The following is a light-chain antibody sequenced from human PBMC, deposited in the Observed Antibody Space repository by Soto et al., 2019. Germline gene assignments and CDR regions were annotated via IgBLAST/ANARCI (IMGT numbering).Light chain of an antibody. J-gene: IGKJ3*01. Sequence: EIELTQSPGTLSLSPGDRATLSCRSRESFSSRYLAWYQQKRGQAPRLLIYGASTRATGIPDRFSGGGSGTEFTLTISRLEPEDFAVYYCQQYGSSPTCGSGTKVDFK. CDR1: ESFSSRY. CDR3: QQYGSSPT. V-gene: IGKV3-20*01. CDR2: GAS.